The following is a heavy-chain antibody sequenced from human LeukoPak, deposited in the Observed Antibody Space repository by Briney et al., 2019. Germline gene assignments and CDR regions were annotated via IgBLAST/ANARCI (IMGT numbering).Heavy chain of an antibody. V-gene: IGHV3-11*03. CDR1: GFTFSDYY. Sequence: PGGSLRLSCAASGFTFSDYYMSWIRQAPGKGLEWVSYISGSSNFANYADSVKGRFNISRDNAKNSLYLLLNSLRAEDTAVYYCARTYCSSGRCYLDYWGQGTLVTVSS. D-gene: IGHD2-15*01. CDR3: ARTYCSSGRCYLDY. J-gene: IGHJ4*02. CDR2: ISGSSNFA.